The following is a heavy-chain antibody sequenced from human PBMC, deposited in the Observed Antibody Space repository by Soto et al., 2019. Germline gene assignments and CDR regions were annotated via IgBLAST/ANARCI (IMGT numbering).Heavy chain of an antibody. CDR3: AASRGYDSSGYSGYYYGMDV. CDR1: GFTFDDYA. V-gene: IGHV3-9*01. Sequence: DVQLVESGGGLVQPGRSLRLSCAASGFTFDDYAMHWVRQRPGRGLEWVSGITWNSDEIGYPDSVKGRFSISRDNAKKYLYLQMNSRRPDDTALYYCAASRGYDSSGYSGYYYGMDVWGQGTTVTVSS. CDR2: ITWNSDEI. D-gene: IGHD3-22*01. J-gene: IGHJ6*02.